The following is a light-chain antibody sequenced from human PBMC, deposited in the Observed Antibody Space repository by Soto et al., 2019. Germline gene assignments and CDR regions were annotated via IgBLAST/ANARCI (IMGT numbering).Light chain of an antibody. CDR1: QNILSN. V-gene: IGKV3-15*01. Sequence: EIGMTQSPATLSVSPGERVTLSCRASQNILSNLAWYQQKPGQAPRLLIYGASTRATGIPARFSGSGSGTEFTLTISSLQSEDSAVYYCQQYNNWPITFGQGTRLEIK. CDR3: QQYNNWPIT. CDR2: GAS. J-gene: IGKJ5*01.